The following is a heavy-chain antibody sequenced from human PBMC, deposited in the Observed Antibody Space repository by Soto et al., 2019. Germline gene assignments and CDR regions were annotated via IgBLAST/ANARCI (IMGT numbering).Heavy chain of an antibody. CDR2: IYYSGST. V-gene: IGHV4-39*01. CDR3: ASPKIAFYNWFDP. J-gene: IGHJ5*02. CDR1: CGSISSSSYY. D-gene: IGHD3-3*02. Sequence: SETLSVTCTVSCGSISSSSYYWGWICQPPGKGLEWIGSIYYSGSTYYNPSLKSRVAISVDTSKNQFSLKLSSVTAADTAVYYCASPKIAFYNWFDPWGQGTLVTVSS.